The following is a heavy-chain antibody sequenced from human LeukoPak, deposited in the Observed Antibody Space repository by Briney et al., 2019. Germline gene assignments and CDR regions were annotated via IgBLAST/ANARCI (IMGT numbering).Heavy chain of an antibody. Sequence: TPGGSLRLSCAASGFTFSGYYLSWIRQAPGKGLECVSYITNSGSTIYYADSVKGRFTISRDNAKNSLYLQMNSLQTEDTAVYHCTRRSGYPNWFDPWGQGTLVTVSS. CDR3: TRRSGYPNWFDP. CDR2: ITNSGSTI. D-gene: IGHD3-22*01. J-gene: IGHJ5*02. V-gene: IGHV3-11*01. CDR1: GFTFSGYY.